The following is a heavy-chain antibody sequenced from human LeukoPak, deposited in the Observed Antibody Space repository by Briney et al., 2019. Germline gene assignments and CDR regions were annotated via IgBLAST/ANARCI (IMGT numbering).Heavy chain of an antibody. CDR3: TGGGWSTDAFDI. J-gene: IGHJ3*02. V-gene: IGHV3-23*01. CDR2: VSGTGGST. CDR1: GFTFSNYA. D-gene: IGHD6-19*01. Sequence: PGGSLRLSCGASGFTFSNYAMSWVRQAPGKGLEWVSSVSGTGGSTNYADSVKGRFTISRDNSKNTLYLQMNSLRAEDTAIYYCTGGGWSTDAFDIWGQGTVVTVSS.